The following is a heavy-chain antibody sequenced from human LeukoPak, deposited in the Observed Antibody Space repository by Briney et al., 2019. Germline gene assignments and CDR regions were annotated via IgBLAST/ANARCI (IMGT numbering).Heavy chain of an antibody. CDR2: ISSSSSYT. V-gene: IGHV3-11*06. J-gene: IGHJ4*02. CDR1: GFTFSDYN. D-gene: IGHD3-16*01. Sequence: GGSLRLSCAASGFTFSDYNMSWIRQAPGKGLGWVSYISSSSSYTNYADSVKGRFTISRDNAKNSLYLQMNSLRAEDTAVYYCARASPYASYDYWGQGTLVTVSS. CDR3: ARASPYASYDY.